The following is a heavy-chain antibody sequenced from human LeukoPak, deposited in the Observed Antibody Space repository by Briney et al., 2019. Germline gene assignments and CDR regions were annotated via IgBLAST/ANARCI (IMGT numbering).Heavy chain of an antibody. CDR3: ARGGLVTPIDY. Sequence: PSETLSLTCTVFGGSISSYYWSWIRQPPGKGLEWIGYIYYSGSTNYNPSLKSRVTISVDTSKNQFSLKLSSVTAADTAVYYCARGGLVTPIDYWGQGTLVTVSS. CDR2: IYYSGST. V-gene: IGHV4-59*01. J-gene: IGHJ4*02. CDR1: GGSISSYY. D-gene: IGHD1-26*01.